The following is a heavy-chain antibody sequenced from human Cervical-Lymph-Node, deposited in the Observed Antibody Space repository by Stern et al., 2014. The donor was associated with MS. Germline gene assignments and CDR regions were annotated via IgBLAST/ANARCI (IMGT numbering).Heavy chain of an antibody. V-gene: IGHV3-30*04. CDR2: ISYDGSNE. CDR1: GFTFSSFD. D-gene: IGHD5-18*01. J-gene: IGHJ4*02. CDR3: ARERTHGLRGYSYEVY. Sequence: DQLVESGGGVVQPGRSLRLSCAASGFTFSSFDMHWVRQAPGKGLEWVSLISYDGSNEYYADSVKGRFTISRDNSENTLYLQMNSLRVEDTAVYYCARERTHGLRGYSYEVYWGQGTLVTVSS.